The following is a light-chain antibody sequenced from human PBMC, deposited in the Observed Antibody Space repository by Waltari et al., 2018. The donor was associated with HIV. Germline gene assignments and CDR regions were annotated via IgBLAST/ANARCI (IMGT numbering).Light chain of an antibody. CDR2: DDS. J-gene: IGLJ7*01. CDR3: QVWDSSSDHAV. V-gene: IGLV3-21*02. Sequence: SYVLTQPPSVSVAPGQTARTTCGGDNIGRKTVHWYQQRPGQAPVLVVYDDSARPSGIPERFSGSNSGNTATLTISRVEAGDEADYYCQVWDSSSDHAVFGGGTQLTVL. CDR1: NIGRKT.